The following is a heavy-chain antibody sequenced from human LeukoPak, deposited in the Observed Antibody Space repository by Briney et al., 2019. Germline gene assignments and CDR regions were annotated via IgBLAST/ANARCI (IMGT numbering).Heavy chain of an antibody. CDR2: IIPIFGTA. V-gene: IGHV1-69*05. D-gene: IGHD3-9*01. CDR3: ARDGDPYDILTGSIRFDY. J-gene: IGHJ4*02. CDR1: GGTFSSYA. Sequence: ASVKVSCKASGGTFSSYAISWVRQAPGQGLEWMGGIIPIFGTANYAQKFQGRVTITTDESTSTAYMELSSLRSEDTAVYYCARDGDPYDILTGSIRFDYWGQGTLVTVSS.